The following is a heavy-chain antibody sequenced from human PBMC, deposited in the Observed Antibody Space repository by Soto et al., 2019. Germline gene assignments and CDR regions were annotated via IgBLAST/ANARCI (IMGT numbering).Heavy chain of an antibody. CDR1: GGTFSSYT. V-gene: IGHV1-69*02. CDR2: IIPILGIA. D-gene: IGHD2-2*02. CDR3: ASRKGYCSITSCFTMVRGGLKRDAFDI. J-gene: IGHJ3*02. Sequence: SVKVSCKASGGTFSSYTISWVRQAPGQGLEWMGRIIPILGIANYAQKFQGRVTITADKSTSTAYMELSSLRSEDTAVYYCASRKGYCSITSCFTMVRGGLKRDAFDIWGQGTMVTVSS.